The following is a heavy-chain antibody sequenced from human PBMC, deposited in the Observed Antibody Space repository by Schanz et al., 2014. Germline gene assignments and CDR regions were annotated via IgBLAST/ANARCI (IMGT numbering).Heavy chain of an antibody. J-gene: IGHJ2*01. CDR2: ISNNGDST. Sequence: VQLVESGGDLVQPGGSLRLSCSASGFTFSTFAMHWVRQAPGKGLEYISAISNNGDSTYYADSVKDRFTISRDNTKNSLFLQLNSLRAEDTAVYFCAKDLGVDCGDGCFNWYFDLWGRGTLVTVSS. CDR1: GFTFSTFA. CDR3: AKDLGVDCGDGCFNWYFDL. V-gene: IGHV3-64*04. D-gene: IGHD2-21*02.